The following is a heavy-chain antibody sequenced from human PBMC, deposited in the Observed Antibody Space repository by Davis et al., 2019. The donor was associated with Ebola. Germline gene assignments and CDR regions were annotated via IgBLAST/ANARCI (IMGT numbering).Heavy chain of an antibody. CDR1: GGTFSSYT. Sequence: AASVKVSCKASGGTFSSYTLSWVRQAPGQGLEWMGRIIPILGIANYAQKFQGRVTITADKSTSTAYMELSSLRSEDTAVYYCASYAFWSGWHAFDIWGQGTMVTVSS. CDR3: ASYAFWSGWHAFDI. J-gene: IGHJ3*02. V-gene: IGHV1-69*02. CDR2: IIPILGIA. D-gene: IGHD3-3*01.